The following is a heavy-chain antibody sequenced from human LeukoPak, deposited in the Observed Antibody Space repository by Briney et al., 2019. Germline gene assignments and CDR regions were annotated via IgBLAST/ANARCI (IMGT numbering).Heavy chain of an antibody. V-gene: IGHV3-21*05. D-gene: IGHD1-26*01. CDR1: GFIFRSHG. J-gene: IGHJ4*02. CDR3: ARVGGGSYNPLDY. CDR2: ISGSSTYT. Sequence: PGGSLRLSCEPSGFIFRSHGMHWVRQAPGKGLEWVSYISGSSTYTNYADSVKGRFTISRDNAKNSLFLQMDSLRAEDTAVYYCARVGGGSYNPLDYWGQGTLVTVSS.